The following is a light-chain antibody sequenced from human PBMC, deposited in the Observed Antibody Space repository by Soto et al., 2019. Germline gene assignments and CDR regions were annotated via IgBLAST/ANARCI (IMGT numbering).Light chain of an antibody. Sequence: EIVLTQSPGTLSLSPGQRATLSCRASQSVSSSFLAWYQQKPGQAPRLLIYGASSRATGIPDRFSGSGSGTDFPLTISILDPEDLAVYYCQQYGSSPFTFGPVTKVDMK. CDR3: QQYGSSPFT. V-gene: IGKV3-20*01. CDR1: QSVSSSF. J-gene: IGKJ3*01. CDR2: GAS.